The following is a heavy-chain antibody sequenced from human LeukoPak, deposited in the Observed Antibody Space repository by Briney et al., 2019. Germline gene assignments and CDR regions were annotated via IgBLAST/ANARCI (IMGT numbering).Heavy chain of an antibody. V-gene: IGHV4-59*01. CDR1: GASISRYY. D-gene: IGHD3-10*01. Sequence: SETLSLTCTVSGASISRYYWSWIRQPPGKGLEWIGYIYYSGSTNYNPSLKSRVTMSVDTSKNQFSLKVSSVTAAATAVYYCARVFDSGSQAYFYYMDVWGKGTTVTISS. CDR3: ARVFDSGSQAYFYYMDV. J-gene: IGHJ6*03. CDR2: IYYSGST.